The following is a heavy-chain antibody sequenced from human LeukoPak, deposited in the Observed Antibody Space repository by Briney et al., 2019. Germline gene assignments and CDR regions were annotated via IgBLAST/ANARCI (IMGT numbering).Heavy chain of an antibody. CDR1: GYTFTGYY. J-gene: IGHJ4*02. Sequence: ASVKVSCKASGYTFTGYYMHWVRQAPGQGLEWMGWINPNSGGTNYAQKFQGRVTMTRDTSISTAYMELSRLRSDDTAVYYCARRTFEIRGYSYWGQGTLVTVSS. D-gene: IGHD5-18*01. CDR3: ARRTFEIRGYSY. V-gene: IGHV1-2*02. CDR2: INPNSGGT.